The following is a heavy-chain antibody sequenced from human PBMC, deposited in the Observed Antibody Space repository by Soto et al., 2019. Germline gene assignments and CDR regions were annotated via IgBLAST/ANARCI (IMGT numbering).Heavy chain of an antibody. J-gene: IGHJ5*02. D-gene: IGHD3-3*01. V-gene: IGHV4-59*01. Sequence: LETLSLTCTVSGGSISSYYWSWIRQPPGKGLEWIGYIYYSGSTNYNPSLKSRVTISVDTSKNQFSLKLSSVTAADTAVYYCARTYYDFWSGYLGGWFDPWGQGTLVTVSS. CDR1: GGSISSYY. CDR2: IYYSGST. CDR3: ARTYYDFWSGYLGGWFDP.